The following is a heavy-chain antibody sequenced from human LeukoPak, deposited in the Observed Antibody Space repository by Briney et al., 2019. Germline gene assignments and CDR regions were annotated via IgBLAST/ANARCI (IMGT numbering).Heavy chain of an antibody. Sequence: SETLSLTCAVSGGSISSSNWWSWVRQPPGKGLEWIGEIYHSGSTNYNPSLKSRATISVDKSKDQFSLKLNSVTAADTAVYYCARGDSSGYPDYWGQGTLVAVSS. V-gene: IGHV4-4*02. CDR1: GGSISSSNW. CDR2: IYHSGST. J-gene: IGHJ4*02. CDR3: ARGDSSGYPDY. D-gene: IGHD3-22*01.